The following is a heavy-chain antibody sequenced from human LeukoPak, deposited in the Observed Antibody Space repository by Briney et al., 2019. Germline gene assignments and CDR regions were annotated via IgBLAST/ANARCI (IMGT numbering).Heavy chain of an antibody. CDR1: GGSFSGYY. CDR2: INHSGST. CDR3: ARAFWRGTIFGVVIVSQFDP. D-gene: IGHD3-3*01. V-gene: IGHV4-34*01. J-gene: IGHJ5*02. Sequence: SETLSLTCAVYGGSFSGYYWSWIRQPPGKGLEWIGEINHSGSTNYNPSLKSRVTISVDTSKNQFSLKLSSVTAADTAVYYCARAFWRGTIFGVVIVSQFDPWGQGTLVTVSS.